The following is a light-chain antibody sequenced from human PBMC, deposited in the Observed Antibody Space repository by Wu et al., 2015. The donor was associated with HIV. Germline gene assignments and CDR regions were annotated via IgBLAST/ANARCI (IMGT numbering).Light chain of an antibody. J-gene: IGKJ1*01. CDR1: QSVSSNY. CDR3: QQYNNWPGT. V-gene: IGKV3-20*01. Sequence: EIVLTQSPGTLSLSPGERATLSCRASQSVSSNYLAWYQQKPGQPPRLLIFGASGRATGLPDRFSGSGSGTDFTLTISRLEPEDFAVYYCQQYNNWPGTFGQGTRVEI. CDR2: GAS.